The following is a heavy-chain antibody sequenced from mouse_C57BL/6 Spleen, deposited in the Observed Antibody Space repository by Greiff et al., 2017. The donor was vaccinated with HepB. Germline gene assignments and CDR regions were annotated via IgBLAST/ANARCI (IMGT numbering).Heavy chain of an antibody. Sequence: LMESGAELARPGASVKLSCKASVYTFTSYGISWVKQRTGQGLEWIGEIYPRSGNTYYNEKFKGKATLTADKSSSTAYMELRSLTSEDSAVYFCAGIYYGNSWFAYWGQGTLVTVSA. J-gene: IGHJ3*01. D-gene: IGHD2-1*01. CDR1: VYTFTSYG. CDR2: IYPRSGNT. CDR3: AGIYYGNSWFAY. V-gene: IGHV1-81*01.